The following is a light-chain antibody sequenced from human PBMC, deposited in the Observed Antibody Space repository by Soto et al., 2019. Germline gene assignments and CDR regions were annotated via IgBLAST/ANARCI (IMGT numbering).Light chain of an antibody. J-gene: IGKJ1*01. CDR2: VAS. CDR1: QSVSNY. Sequence: ELVLTQSPGTLSLSPGERATLSCRASQSVSNYLAWYQQKPGQAPRLLIYVASSRATGIPDRFSGSGSGTDFTLTISRLEPEDFAVYYCQQYGGSPQTFGQGTKVEIK. CDR3: QQYGGSPQT. V-gene: IGKV3-20*01.